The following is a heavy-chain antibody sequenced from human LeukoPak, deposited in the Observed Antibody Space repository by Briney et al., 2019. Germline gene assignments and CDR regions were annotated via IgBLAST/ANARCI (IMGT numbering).Heavy chain of an antibody. D-gene: IGHD3-22*01. V-gene: IGHV4-39*07. CDR2: AYYSGNT. CDR1: GDYISSTNSF. J-gene: IGHJ3*02. Sequence: SETLSLTCTVSGDYISSTNSFWAWIRQPPGKGLEWIGNAYYSGNTHYNPSLKSRVTISVDTSKNQFSLKLSSVTAADTAVYYCAREGVYYYDSSGSGGAFDIWGQGTMVSVSS. CDR3: AREGVYYYDSSGSGGAFDI.